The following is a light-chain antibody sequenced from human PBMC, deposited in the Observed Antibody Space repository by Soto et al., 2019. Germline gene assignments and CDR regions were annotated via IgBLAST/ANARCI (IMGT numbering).Light chain of an antibody. CDR3: QQSYSSPPT. CDR1: QGISSY. J-gene: IGKJ1*01. V-gene: IGKV1-39*01. CDR2: AAS. Sequence: DIPMTQSHSTLSASEVDRVPIXCRASQGISSYLAWYQQKPGKAPKLLIFAASSLQSGVPSRFSGSRSGPDFTLTISSLQPEDFATYYCQQSYSSPPTFGQGTKVDIK.